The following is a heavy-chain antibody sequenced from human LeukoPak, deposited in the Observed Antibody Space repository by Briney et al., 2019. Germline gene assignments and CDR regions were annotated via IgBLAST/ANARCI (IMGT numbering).Heavy chain of an antibody. D-gene: IGHD3-22*01. CDR2: ISGSGGST. CDR3: AKEVGYYDSSGYSDAFDI. J-gene: IGHJ3*02. Sequence: AGGSLRLSCAASGFTFSSYGMSWVRQAPGKGLEWVSAISGSGGSTYYADSVKGRFTISRDNSKNTLYLQMNSLRAEDTAVYYCAKEVGYYDSSGYSDAFDIWGQGTMVTVSS. CDR1: GFTFSSYG. V-gene: IGHV3-23*01.